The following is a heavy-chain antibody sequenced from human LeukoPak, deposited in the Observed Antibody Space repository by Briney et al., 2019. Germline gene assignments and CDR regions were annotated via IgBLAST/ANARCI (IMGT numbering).Heavy chain of an antibody. CDR2: ISSSSSYI. J-gene: IGHJ6*03. Sequence: GGPLRLSCAASRFTFSSYSMNWVRQAPGKGLEWVSSISSSSSYIYYADSVKGRFTISRDNAKNSLYLQMNSLRAEDTAVYYCAKDGPSRQFWSRFYYYYYYYMDVWGKGTTVTISS. CDR1: RFTFSSYS. V-gene: IGHV3-21*01. D-gene: IGHD3-3*01. CDR3: AKDGPSRQFWSRFYYYYYYYMDV.